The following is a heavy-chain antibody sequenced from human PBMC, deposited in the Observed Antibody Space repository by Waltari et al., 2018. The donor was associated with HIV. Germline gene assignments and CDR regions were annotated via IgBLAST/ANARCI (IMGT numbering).Heavy chain of an antibody. CDR3: AVGGIVTLVREDVFDI. J-gene: IGHJ3*02. V-gene: IGHV1-24*01. D-gene: IGHD3-10*01. CDR1: GYTLSELS. CDR2: FDPEDVQT. Sequence: QVHLIQSGAEVKRPGASIKVSCKVSGYTLSELSMHWVRQAPGKGLEWMGSFDPEDVQTIYAQKFEGRVTMTEDRSTDTAFLELRSLKSDDTAVFYCAVGGIVTLVREDVFDIWGQGTYVTVSS.